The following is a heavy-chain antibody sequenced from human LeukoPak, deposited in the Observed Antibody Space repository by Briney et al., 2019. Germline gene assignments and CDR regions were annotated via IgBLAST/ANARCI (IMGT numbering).Heavy chain of an antibody. CDR1: GGSISSSSYY. J-gene: IGHJ5*02. CDR3: ARDRDSSSWYDWFDP. Sequence: SETLSLTCTVSGGSISSSSYYWGWIRQPPGTGLEWIGSIYYSGSTYYNPSLKSRVTISVDTSKNQFSLKLSSVTAADTAVYYCARDRDSSSWYDWFDPWGQGTLVTVSS. V-gene: IGHV4-39*07. D-gene: IGHD6-13*01. CDR2: IYYSGST.